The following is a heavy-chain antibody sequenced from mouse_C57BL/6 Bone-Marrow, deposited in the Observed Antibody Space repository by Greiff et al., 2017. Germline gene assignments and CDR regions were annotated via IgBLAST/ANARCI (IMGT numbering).Heavy chain of an antibody. CDR3: ARAYYSAVVFFAF. V-gene: IGHV1-54*01. CDR1: GYAFTNYL. Sequence: VQLQQSGAELVRPGTSVKVSCKASGYAFTNYLIEWVKQRPGQGLEWIGVINPGSGGTNYNEKFKGKATLTADKSSSTAYMQLSSLTSEDSAVYFCARAYYSAVVFFAFWGQGTLVTVSA. J-gene: IGHJ3*01. D-gene: IGHD1-1*01. CDR2: INPGSGGT.